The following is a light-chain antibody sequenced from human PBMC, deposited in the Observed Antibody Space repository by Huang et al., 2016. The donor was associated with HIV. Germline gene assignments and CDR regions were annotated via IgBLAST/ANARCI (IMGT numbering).Light chain of an antibody. J-gene: IGKJ2*01. V-gene: IGKV3-15*01. Sequence: EIVLTQSPATLSVSPGERASLSCRASQRVSSNLAWYQQKPGQPPRLLIYRASTRAIGIPAWFRCSGAGTEFTLTISSMQSEDCAVYYCQQYNNWLLFGQGTKVEIK. CDR2: RAS. CDR1: QRVSSN. CDR3: QQYNNWLL.